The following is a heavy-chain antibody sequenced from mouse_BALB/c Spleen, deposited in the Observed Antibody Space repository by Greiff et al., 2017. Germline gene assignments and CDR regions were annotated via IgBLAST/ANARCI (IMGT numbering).Heavy chain of an antibody. CDR3: ARDRTGTSWFAD. CDR2: IRNKANGYTT. D-gene: IGHD4-1*01. J-gene: IGHJ3*01. Sequence: EVKLVESGGGLVQPGGSLRLSCATSGFTFTDYYMSWVRQPPGKALEWLGFIRNKANGYTTEYSASVKGRFTISRDNSQSILYLQMNTLRAEDSATYYCARDRTGTSWFADWGQGTLVTVSA. CDR1: GFTFTDYY. V-gene: IGHV7-3*02.